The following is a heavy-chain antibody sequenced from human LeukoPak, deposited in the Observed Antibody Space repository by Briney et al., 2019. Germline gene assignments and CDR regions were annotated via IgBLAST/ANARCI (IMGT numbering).Heavy chain of an antibody. CDR3: ARAVSGAYCSSTSCYREYYFDY. CDR2: IYYSGST. D-gene: IGHD2-2*01. Sequence: PSETLSLTCTVSGGSISSYYWSWIRQPPGKGLEWIGYIYYSGSTNYNPSLKSRVTISVDTSKNQFSLKLSSVTAADTAVYYCARAVSGAYCSSTSCYREYYFDYWGQGTLVTVSS. CDR1: GGSISSYY. V-gene: IGHV4-59*01. J-gene: IGHJ4*02.